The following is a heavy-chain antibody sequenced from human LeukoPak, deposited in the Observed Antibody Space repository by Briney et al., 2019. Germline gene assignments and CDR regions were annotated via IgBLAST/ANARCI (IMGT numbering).Heavy chain of an antibody. CDR3: ARDSELNTAMEYNWFDP. V-gene: IGHV4-4*02. CDR1: GGSISSSNW. D-gene: IGHD5-18*01. Sequence: PSETLSLTCAVSGGSISSSNWWSWVRQPPGKGLEWIGEIYHSGSTNYNPSLKSRVTISVDKSKNQFSLKLSSVTAADTAVYYCARDSELNTAMEYNWFDPWGQGTLVTVSS. J-gene: IGHJ5*02. CDR2: IYHSGST.